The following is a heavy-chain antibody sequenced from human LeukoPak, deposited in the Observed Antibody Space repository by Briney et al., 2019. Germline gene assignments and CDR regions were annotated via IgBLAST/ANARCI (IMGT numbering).Heavy chain of an antibody. Sequence: GGSLRLSCAASGFTFDDYGMSWVRQAPGKGLEWVSGMNGNGGRIYYADSVKGRFTISRDNSKNTLYLQMNSLRAEDTAVYYCVKVAPSDYYDTTGYWGDHWGQGTLVTVSS. CDR2: MNGNGGRI. CDR1: GFTFDDYG. V-gene: IGHV3-23*01. J-gene: IGHJ4*02. D-gene: IGHD3-22*01. CDR3: VKVAPSDYYDTTGYWGDH.